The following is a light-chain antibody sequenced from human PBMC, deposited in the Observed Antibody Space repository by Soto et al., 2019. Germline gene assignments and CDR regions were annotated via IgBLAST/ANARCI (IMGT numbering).Light chain of an antibody. J-gene: IGKJ1*01. V-gene: IGKV3-20*01. CDR1: QTVNSDY. CDR3: HQFGYSPRT. CDR2: ATS. Sequence: EIVLTQSPGTLSLSPGETANLSCRASQTVNSDYLAWFQQRPGQAPRLLIFATSRRATDIPDRFSGRGSGTDFTLAIRRLEPEDFAVYYCHQFGYSPRTFGQGTKVE.